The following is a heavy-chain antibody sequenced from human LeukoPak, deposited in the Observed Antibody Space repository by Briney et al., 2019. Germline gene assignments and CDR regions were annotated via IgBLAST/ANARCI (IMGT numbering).Heavy chain of an antibody. J-gene: IGHJ3*01. CDR1: GYTFTSYG. Sequence: ASVKVSCKASGYTFTSYGISWVRQAPGQGLEWMGGIIPIFGTANYAQEFQGRVTITADESTSTAYMELSSLRSEDTAVYYCAGDSGSFDGTWGRGSMVTVSS. V-gene: IGHV1-69*13. CDR3: AGDSGSFDGT. D-gene: IGHD1-26*01. CDR2: IIPIFGTA.